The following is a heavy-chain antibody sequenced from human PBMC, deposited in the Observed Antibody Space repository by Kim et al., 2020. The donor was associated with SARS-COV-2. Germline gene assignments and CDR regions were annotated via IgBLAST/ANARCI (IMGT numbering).Heavy chain of an antibody. Sequence: SETLSLTCTVSGGSISSYYWSWIRQPPGKGLEWIGYIYYSGSTNYNPSLKSRVTISVDTSKNQFSLKLSSVTAADTAVYYCARGSGYYYLYYYYGMDVWGQGTTVTVSS. V-gene: IGHV4-59*08. CDR2: IYYSGST. J-gene: IGHJ6*02. CDR1: GGSISSYY. CDR3: ARGSGYYYLYYYYGMDV. D-gene: IGHD3-22*01.